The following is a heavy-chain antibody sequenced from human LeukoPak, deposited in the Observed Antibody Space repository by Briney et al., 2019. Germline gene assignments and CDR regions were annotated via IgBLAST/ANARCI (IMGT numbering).Heavy chain of an antibody. V-gene: IGHV4-38-2*02. CDR3: ARLYRYSSSIDY. Sequence: SETLSLTCNVSGYSISRGYYWGWIRQPPGKGLEWIGSVHHTGSTYYNPSLKSRVTISVDTSKNQFSLKLSSVTAADTAVYYCARLYRYSSSIDYWGQGTLVTVSS. CDR2: VHHTGST. D-gene: IGHD6-13*01. CDR1: GYSISRGYY. J-gene: IGHJ4*02.